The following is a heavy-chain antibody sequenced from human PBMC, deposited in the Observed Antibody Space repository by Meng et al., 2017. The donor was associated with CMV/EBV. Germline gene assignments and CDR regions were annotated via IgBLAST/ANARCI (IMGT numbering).Heavy chain of an antibody. Sequence: GESLKISCAASGFTFSNAWMSWVRQAPGKGLEWVGRIKSKTDGGTTDYAAPVKGRFTISRDDSKNTLYLQMNSLKTEDTAVYYCTTGVGRFLEWLLFPYGMDVWGQGTTVTVS. CDR2: IKSKTDGGTT. CDR3: TTGVGRFLEWLLFPYGMDV. CDR1: GFTFSNAW. J-gene: IGHJ6*02. D-gene: IGHD3-3*01. V-gene: IGHV3-15*01.